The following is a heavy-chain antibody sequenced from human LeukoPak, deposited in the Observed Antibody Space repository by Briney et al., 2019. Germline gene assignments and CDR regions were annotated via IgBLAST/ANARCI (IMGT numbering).Heavy chain of an antibody. CDR2: ISNGGSSI. CDR3: ARPSKVGSFFDF. D-gene: IGHD1-26*01. V-gene: IGHV3-11*01. J-gene: IGHJ4*02. Sequence: PGGSLRLSCAASGFTFSDYYMNWIRQAPGKGLEWVSYISNGGSSIDYADSVKGRFSISRDDAKKSLYLQMNRLTAEDTAVYYCARPSKVGSFFDFWGQGTLLTDSS. CDR1: GFTFSDYY.